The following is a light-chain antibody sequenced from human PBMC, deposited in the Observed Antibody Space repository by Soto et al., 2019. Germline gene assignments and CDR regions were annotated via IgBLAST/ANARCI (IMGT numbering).Light chain of an antibody. Sequence: DIVMTQSPLSLPVTPGEAASISCGSSQSLLHSNGDTYLNWYLQKPGQSPQLLIYLGSNRASGVPDRFSGSGSGTDFTLKISSVGADDVGVYYCMQALQIPQTFGQGTRLEIK. J-gene: IGKJ5*01. CDR2: LGS. CDR3: MQALQIPQT. CDR1: QSLLHSNGDTY. V-gene: IGKV2-28*01.